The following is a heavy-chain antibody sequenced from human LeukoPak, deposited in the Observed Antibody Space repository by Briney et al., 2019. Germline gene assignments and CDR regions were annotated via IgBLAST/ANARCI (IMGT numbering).Heavy chain of an antibody. CDR2: ISSSSSYI. CDR1: GFTFSSYS. V-gene: IGHV3-21*01. D-gene: IGHD3-16*02. J-gene: IGHJ4*02. CDR3: ARDPNYVWGSYRPTFDY. Sequence: GGSLRLSCAASGFTFSSYSMNWVRQAPGKGLEWVSSISSSSSYIYYADSVKGRFTISRDNAKNSLYLQMNSLRAEDTAVYYCARDPNYVWGSYRPTFDYWGQGTLVTVSS.